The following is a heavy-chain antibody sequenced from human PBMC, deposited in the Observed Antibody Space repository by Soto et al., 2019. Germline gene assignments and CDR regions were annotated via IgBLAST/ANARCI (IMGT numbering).Heavy chain of an antibody. V-gene: IGHV3-66*01. Sequence: EVQLVESGGGLVQPGGSLRLSCAASGFTFSSNYMSWVRQAPGKGLEWVSVVYRGGSTYYADSVKGRFTISSDNPKNTLHLQIHSLRAEDTAVYYCARVLNSANFDYWCQGSLVTVS. J-gene: IGHJ4*02. CDR2: VYRGGST. CDR1: GFTFSSNY. CDR3: ARVLNSANFDY. D-gene: IGHD2-8*01.